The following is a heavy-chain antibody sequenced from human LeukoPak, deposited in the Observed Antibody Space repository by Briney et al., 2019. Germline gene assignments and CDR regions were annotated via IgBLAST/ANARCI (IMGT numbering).Heavy chain of an antibody. V-gene: IGHV3-7*01. CDR1: GFTFSSYW. Sequence: GGSLRLSCAASGFTFSSYWMNWVRQAPGKGLEWVANIKQDGSEKYYVDSVKGRFTISRDNAKNSMYLQMNSLRAEDTAVYYGARGYSYGDYWGQGTLVTVSS. D-gene: IGHD5-18*01. CDR2: IKQDGSEK. J-gene: IGHJ4*02. CDR3: ARGYSYGDY.